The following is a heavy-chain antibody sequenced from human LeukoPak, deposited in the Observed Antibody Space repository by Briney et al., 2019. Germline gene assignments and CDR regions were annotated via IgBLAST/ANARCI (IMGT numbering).Heavy chain of an antibody. CDR1: GFTVSSNY. CDR2: MYDGGST. J-gene: IGHJ2*01. Sequence: GGSLRLSCAVSGFTVSSNYMSWVRQAPGKGLEWVSVMYDGGSTYYADSVKGRFTISRDNSKNILYLQMNGLRAEDTAVYYCARHFVVPPALYWFFDLWGRGTLVTVSS. V-gene: IGHV3-66*04. CDR3: ARHFVVPPALYWFFDL. D-gene: IGHD3-10*01.